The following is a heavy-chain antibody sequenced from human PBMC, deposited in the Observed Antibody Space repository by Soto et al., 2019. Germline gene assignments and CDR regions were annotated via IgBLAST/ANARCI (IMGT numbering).Heavy chain of an antibody. CDR3: ARTHYGDYGYGMDV. D-gene: IGHD4-17*01. CDR2: IYHSGTT. Sequence: SETLSLTCAVSGGSISSGGYSWSWIRQPPGKGLEWIGYIYHSGTTYYNPSLKSRVTISVDRSKNQFSLKLSSVTAADTAVYYCARTHYGDYGYGMDVWGQGTTVTVSS. J-gene: IGHJ6*02. CDR1: GGSISSGGYS. V-gene: IGHV4-30-2*01.